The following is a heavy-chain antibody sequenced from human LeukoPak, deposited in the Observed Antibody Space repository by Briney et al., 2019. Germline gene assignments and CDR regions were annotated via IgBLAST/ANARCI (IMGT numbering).Heavy chain of an antibody. D-gene: IGHD6-13*01. V-gene: IGHV1-2*02. CDR2: INPNSGGT. Sequence: ASVKVSCKASGYTFTGYYMHWVRQAPGQGLEWMGWINPNSGGTNYAQKFQGRVTMTRDTSISTAYMELSRLRSDDTAVYYCARDGEVAAAGNPGTDYWGQGTLVTVSS. J-gene: IGHJ4*02. CDR3: ARDGEVAAAGNPGTDY. CDR1: GYTFTGYY.